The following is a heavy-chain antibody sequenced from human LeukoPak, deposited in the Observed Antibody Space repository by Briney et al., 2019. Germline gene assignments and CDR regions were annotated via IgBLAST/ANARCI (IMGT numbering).Heavy chain of an antibody. D-gene: IGHD6-19*01. Sequence: PGGSPRLSCVAPGFPLSRYLMDRVRQAPGKGLVWVSRINSDGSTTNYADSVKGRFTISRDNAKNTLYLQMNSLRAEDTAVYYCARGWLGFDYWGQGTLVTVSS. CDR2: INSDGSTT. V-gene: IGHV3-74*01. CDR1: GFPLSRYL. CDR3: ARGWLGFDY. J-gene: IGHJ4*02.